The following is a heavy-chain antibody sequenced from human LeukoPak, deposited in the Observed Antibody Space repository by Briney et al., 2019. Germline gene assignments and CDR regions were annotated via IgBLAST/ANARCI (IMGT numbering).Heavy chain of an antibody. Sequence: PSETLSLTCAVYGGSFSGYYWSWIRQPPGKGLEWIGEINHSGSTNYNPSLKSRVTISVDTSKNQFSLKLSSVTAADTAAYYCARGLKIAARPQFDYWGQGTLVTVSS. V-gene: IGHV4-34*01. J-gene: IGHJ4*02. CDR3: ARGLKIAARPQFDY. CDR2: INHSGST. CDR1: GGSFSGYY. D-gene: IGHD6-6*01.